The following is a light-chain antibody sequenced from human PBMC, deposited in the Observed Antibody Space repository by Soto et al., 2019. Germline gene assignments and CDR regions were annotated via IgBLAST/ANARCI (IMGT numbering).Light chain of an antibody. Sequence: EVVMTQSPATLSGSPGERVTLSCRASQSVSTDLAWYQQKPGQAPRLVIYGASTRATGIPARFSGSGSGTEFTLAINSLQSDDVAIYFCQQYFNWPPTFTFGQGTKLEIK. CDR1: QSVSTD. V-gene: IGKV3-15*01. CDR3: QQYFNWPPTFT. J-gene: IGKJ2*01. CDR2: GAS.